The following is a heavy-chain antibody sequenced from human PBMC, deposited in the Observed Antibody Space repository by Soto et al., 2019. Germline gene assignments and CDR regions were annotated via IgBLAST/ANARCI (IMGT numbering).Heavy chain of an antibody. CDR1: GYTFTGYY. CDR2: INPNSGGT. CDR3: AREGGDSSSWYNPGDS. Sequence: SVKVSCKASGYTFTGYYMHWVRQAPGQGLEWMGWINPNSGGTNYAQKFQGRVTMTRDTSISTAYMELSRLRSDDTAVYYCAREGGDSSSWYNPGDSWGQGTLVTVSS. J-gene: IGHJ5*01. D-gene: IGHD6-13*01. V-gene: IGHV1-2*02.